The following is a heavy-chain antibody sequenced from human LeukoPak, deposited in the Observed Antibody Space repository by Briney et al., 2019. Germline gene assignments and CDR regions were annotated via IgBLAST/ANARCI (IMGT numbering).Heavy chain of an antibody. CDR1: GGSISSSSYY. CDR3: ARHAFGCSSTSCPSDY. CDR2: IYYSGST. J-gene: IGHJ4*02. Sequence: SETLSLTCTVSGGSISSSSYYWSWIRQPPGKGLEWIGYIYYSGSTNYNPSLKSRVTISVDTSKNQFSLKLSSVTAADTAVYYCARHAFGCSSTSCPSDYWGQGTLVTVSS. V-gene: IGHV4-61*01. D-gene: IGHD2-2*01.